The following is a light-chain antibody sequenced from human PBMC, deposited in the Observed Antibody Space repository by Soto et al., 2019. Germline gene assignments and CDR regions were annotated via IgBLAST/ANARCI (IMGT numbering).Light chain of an antibody. V-gene: IGLV2-14*01. CDR1: SSDVGGYIY. Sequence: QSALTQHASVSGSPGQSITISCTGTSSDVGGYIYVSWYQHHPDKAPKLMIYEVSNRPSGVSNRFSGSKSGNTASLTISGLQTEDEADYYCSSYTNNNTLLYVFGTGTTVTVL. CDR2: EVS. CDR3: SSYTNNNTLLYV. J-gene: IGLJ1*01.